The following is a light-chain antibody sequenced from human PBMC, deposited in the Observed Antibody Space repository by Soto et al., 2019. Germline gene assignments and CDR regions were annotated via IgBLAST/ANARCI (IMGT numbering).Light chain of an antibody. CDR2: DAS. Sequence: EIVLTQSPATLSLSPGERATLSCRASQSVSSYLAWYQQQPGQAPRLLIYDASNSATGIPARFSGSGSGTDFSLTISSLEPEDFAVYYCQQRSSWPPTFGGGTKVEIK. CDR1: QSVSSY. CDR3: QQRSSWPPT. V-gene: IGKV3-11*01. J-gene: IGKJ4*01.